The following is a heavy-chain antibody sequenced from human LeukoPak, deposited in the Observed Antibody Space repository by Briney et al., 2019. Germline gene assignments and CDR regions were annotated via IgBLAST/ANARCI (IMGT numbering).Heavy chain of an antibody. CDR3: ARNYITVTTGPGYYYGMDV. V-gene: IGHV1-69*13. CDR2: IIPIFGTA. CDR1: GGTFSSYA. D-gene: IGHD4-17*01. Sequence: SVKVSCKASGGTFSSYAISWVRQAPGQGLEWMGGIIPIFGTANYAQKFQGRVTITADESTSTAYTELSSLRSEDTAVCYCARNYITVTTGPGYYYGMDVWGKGTTVTVSS. J-gene: IGHJ6*04.